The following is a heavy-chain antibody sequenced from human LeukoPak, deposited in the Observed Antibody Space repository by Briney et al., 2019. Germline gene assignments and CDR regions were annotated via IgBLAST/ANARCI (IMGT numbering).Heavy chain of an antibody. V-gene: IGHV3-23*01. CDR2: ISGSGGST. CDR3: AKTGYSSGTPDFDY. CDR1: GFTFSSYA. D-gene: IGHD6-19*01. Sequence: GGSLRLSCAASGFTFSSYAMNWVRQAPGKGLEWASAISGSGGSTYYADSVKGRFTISRDNSKNTLYLQMNSLRAEDTAVYYCAKTGYSSGTPDFDYWGQGTLVTVSS. J-gene: IGHJ4*02.